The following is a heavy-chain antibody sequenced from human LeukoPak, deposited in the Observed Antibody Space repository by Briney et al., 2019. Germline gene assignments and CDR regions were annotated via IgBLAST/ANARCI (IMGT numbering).Heavy chain of an antibody. CDR1: GFTLSRYG. D-gene: IGHD3-22*01. CDR2: INSEGSST. CDR3: ARDYYSRFDY. V-gene: IGHV3-74*01. Sequence: GGSLRLSCSASGFTLSRYGMNWVPQAPGKGLVWVSRINSEGSSTTYADPVKGRFTISRDNAKNTLILQMNSLRAEDTAVYYCARDYYSRFDYWGQGTLVTVSS. J-gene: IGHJ4*02.